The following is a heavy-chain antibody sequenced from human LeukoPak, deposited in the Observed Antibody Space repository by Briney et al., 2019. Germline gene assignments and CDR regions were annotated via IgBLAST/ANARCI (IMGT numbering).Heavy chain of an antibody. CDR1: GYTFTSYY. Sequence: ASVKVSCKASGYTFTSYYIHWVRQAPGQGLEWMGIINPSGGSTSYAQKFQGRVTMTRDTSTSTVYMELSSLRSEDTAVYYCARGSDSSGYYHLNWFDPWGQGTLVTVSP. V-gene: IGHV1-46*01. D-gene: IGHD3-22*01. CDR3: ARGSDSSGYYHLNWFDP. J-gene: IGHJ5*02. CDR2: INPSGGST.